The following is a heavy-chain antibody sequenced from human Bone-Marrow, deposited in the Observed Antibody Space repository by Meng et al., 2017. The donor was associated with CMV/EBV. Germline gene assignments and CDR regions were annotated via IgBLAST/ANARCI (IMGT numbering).Heavy chain of an antibody. D-gene: IGHD3/OR15-3a*01. Sequence: SETLSLTCSASGGSISSGEYYWSWIRRPPGKGLEWIGYIYYSGSTYYNPSLRSRVSISVDTSKNQFSLKLSSVTAADTAVYYCARDHGRGLRDQYYGQDVWGQGTTVTSP. V-gene: IGHV4-30-4*08. CDR1: GGSISSGEYY. J-gene: IGHJ6*02. CDR3: ARDHGRGLRDQYYGQDV. CDR2: IYYSGST.